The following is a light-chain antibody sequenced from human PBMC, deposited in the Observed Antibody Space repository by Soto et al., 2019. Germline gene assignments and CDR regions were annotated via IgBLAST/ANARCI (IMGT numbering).Light chain of an antibody. CDR3: QHYDTLS. CDR1: QSVRSTY. Sequence: ESVLTQSPGTLSFSPGERATLSCRASQSVRSTYLAWYQQKPGQAPRLLIYGASSRATGIPDRFTGSGSGTDFTLTISRLEPEDFAVYYCQHYDTLSFGQGTRLEI. J-gene: IGKJ5*01. CDR2: GAS. V-gene: IGKV3-20*01.